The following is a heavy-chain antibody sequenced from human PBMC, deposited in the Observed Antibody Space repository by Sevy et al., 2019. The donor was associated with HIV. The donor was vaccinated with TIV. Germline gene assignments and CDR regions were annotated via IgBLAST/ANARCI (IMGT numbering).Heavy chain of an antibody. CDR3: ARDERSLYSSSWYGYYYYGMDV. V-gene: IGHV3-21*01. CDR1: GFTFSSYS. Sequence: GGSLRLSCAASGFTFSSYSMNWVRQAPGKGLEWVSSISSSSSYIYYADSVKGRFTISRDNAKNSLYLQMNSLRAEDTAVYYCARDERSLYSSSWYGYYYYGMDVWGQGTTVTVSS. J-gene: IGHJ6*02. CDR2: ISSSSSYI. D-gene: IGHD6-13*01.